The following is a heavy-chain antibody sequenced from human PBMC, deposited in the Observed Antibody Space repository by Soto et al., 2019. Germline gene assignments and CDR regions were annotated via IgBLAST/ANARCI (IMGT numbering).Heavy chain of an antibody. D-gene: IGHD4-17*01. Sequence: GASVKVSCKASGGTFSSYAISWVRQAPGQGLEWMGGIIPIFGTANYAQKFQGRVTITADESTSTAYMELSSLRSEDTAVYYCARDPHYGGNSDWFDPWGQGTLVTVSS. CDR3: ARDPHYGGNSDWFDP. J-gene: IGHJ5*02. V-gene: IGHV1-69*13. CDR2: IIPIFGTA. CDR1: GGTFSSYA.